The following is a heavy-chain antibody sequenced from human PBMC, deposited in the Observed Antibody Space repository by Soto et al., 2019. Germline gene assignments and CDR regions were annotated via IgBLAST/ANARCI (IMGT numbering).Heavy chain of an antibody. CDR2: IWFDGSNK. J-gene: IGHJ6*02. D-gene: IGHD4-17*01. V-gene: IGHV3-33*01. CDR3: ARRRSTVTTAWFYHAMDV. Sequence: QVQLVEFGGGVVQPGTSLRLSCAASGFTFSDYGMHWVRQAPGKGLEWVAVIWFDGSNKYYADSVKGRFTISRDNSKNTVDLQMDRLRADDTAVYYCARRRSTVTTAWFYHAMDVWGQGTTVTVSS. CDR1: GFTFSDYG.